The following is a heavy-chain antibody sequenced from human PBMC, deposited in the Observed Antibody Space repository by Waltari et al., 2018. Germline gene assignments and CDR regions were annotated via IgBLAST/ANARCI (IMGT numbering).Heavy chain of an antibody. D-gene: IGHD6-19*01. Sequence: EVQLVESGGGLVQPGGSLRLSCAASGFTFSSYSMNWVRQAPGKGLEWVSNISSTGRTIYYVDSVKGRFTTSRDNAKNLLYLQMNNLRAEDTALYYCARGRALADFDYWGQGTLVTVSS. CDR1: GFTFSSYS. CDR3: ARGRALADFDY. J-gene: IGHJ4*02. V-gene: IGHV3-48*01. CDR2: ISSTGRTI.